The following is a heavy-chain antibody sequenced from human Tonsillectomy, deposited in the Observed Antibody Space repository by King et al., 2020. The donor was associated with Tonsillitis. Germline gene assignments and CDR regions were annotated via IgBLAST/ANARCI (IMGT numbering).Heavy chain of an antibody. CDR2: INSGSTYK. D-gene: IGHD1-14*01. CDR3: GRLYPPEEIGLDV. V-gene: IGHV3-21*01. Sequence: VQLVESGGGLVKPGGSLRLSCAASGFTFSTYSMNWVRHTPGKGLEWISSINSGSTYKYYADSVKGRFTISRDNAENSLFLQLNSLRVEDTGVYYCGRLYPPEEIGLDVWGQGTTVTVSS. J-gene: IGHJ6*02. CDR1: GFTFSTYS.